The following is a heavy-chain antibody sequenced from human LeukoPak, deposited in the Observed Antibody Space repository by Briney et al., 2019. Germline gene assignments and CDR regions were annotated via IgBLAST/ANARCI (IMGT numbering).Heavy chain of an antibody. CDR3: AKEVWGLGNSYFDF. J-gene: IGHJ4*02. Sequence: GGSLRLSCAASGFTFSSYVMSWVRQAPGKGLEWVSAISGGGGSTYYADSVKGRFTISRDNSKNTVYLQMNNLRAEDTALFYCAKEVWGLGNSYFDFWGQGTLVTVSS. CDR1: GFTFSSYV. D-gene: IGHD2-21*01. V-gene: IGHV3-23*01. CDR2: ISGGGGST.